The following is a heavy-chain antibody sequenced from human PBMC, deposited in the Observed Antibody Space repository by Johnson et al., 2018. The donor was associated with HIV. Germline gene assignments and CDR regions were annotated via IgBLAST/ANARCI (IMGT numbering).Heavy chain of an antibody. CDR1: GFTFSSYA. CDR2: VSAGNGGTT. D-gene: IGHD6-19*01. CDR3: ARSHGSSGRGAFDI. V-gene: IGHV3-23*04. Sequence: VQLVESGGGVVRPGGSLRLSCEASGFTFSSYAMDWVRQTPGKGLAWVSAVSAGNGGTTYYANSVKGRFTISRDNSKNTLYLQMNSLRAEDTAVYYCARSHGSSGRGAFDIWGQGTMVTVSS. J-gene: IGHJ3*02.